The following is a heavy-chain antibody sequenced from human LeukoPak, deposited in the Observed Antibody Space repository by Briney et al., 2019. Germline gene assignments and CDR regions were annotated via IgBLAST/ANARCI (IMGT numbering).Heavy chain of an antibody. CDR2: IYTSGST. Sequence: KASETLSLTCTVSGGSISSGGYYWSWIRQHPGKGLEWIVRIYTSGSTNYNPSLKSRFTMSVDTSKNQFSLKLSSVTAADTAVYYCARDRPPGGWLHSGFDYWGQGTLVTVSS. CDR1: GGSISSGGYY. D-gene: IGHD3-16*01. V-gene: IGHV4-61*02. J-gene: IGHJ4*02. CDR3: ARDRPPGGWLHSGFDY.